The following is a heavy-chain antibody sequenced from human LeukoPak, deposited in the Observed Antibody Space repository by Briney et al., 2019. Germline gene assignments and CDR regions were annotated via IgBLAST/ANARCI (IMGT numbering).Heavy chain of an antibody. J-gene: IGHJ4*02. CDR2: ISSSSSYI. Sequence: PGGSLRLSCAASGFTFSSYGMHWVRQAPGKGLEWVSSISSSSSYIYYADSVRGRFTISRDNAKNSLYLQMNSLRAEDTAVYYCARERKGHYYDSSGYCDYWGQGTLVTVSS. V-gene: IGHV3-21*01. CDR3: ARERKGHYYDSSGYCDY. D-gene: IGHD3-22*01. CDR1: GFTFSSYG.